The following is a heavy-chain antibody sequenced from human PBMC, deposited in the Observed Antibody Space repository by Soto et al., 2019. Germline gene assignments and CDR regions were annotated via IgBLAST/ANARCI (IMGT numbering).Heavy chain of an antibody. CDR1: GYTFTSYA. V-gene: IGHV1-3*01. Sequence: GASVKVSCKASGYTFTSYAMHWVRQAPGQRLEWMGWINAGNGNTKYSQKFQGRVTITRDTSASTAYMELSSLRSEDTAVYYCARDTLYDSSGYYYVGYNWFDPWGQGTLVTASS. D-gene: IGHD3-22*01. CDR2: INAGNGNT. CDR3: ARDTLYDSSGYYYVGYNWFDP. J-gene: IGHJ5*02.